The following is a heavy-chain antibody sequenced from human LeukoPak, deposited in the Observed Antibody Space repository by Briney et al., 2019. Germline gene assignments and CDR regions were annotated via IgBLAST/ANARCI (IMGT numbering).Heavy chain of an antibody. CDR2: IYTSGST. CDR3: ARDKSRTYGSADAFDI. V-gene: IGHV4-4*07. Sequence: PLETLSLTCTVSGGSLSSYYWNWIRQPAGKGLEWIGRIYTSGSTNYNPSLKSRVTMSVDTSKNQFSLKLSSVTAADTAVYYCARDKSRTYGSADAFDIWGQGTMVTVSS. D-gene: IGHD3-10*01. CDR1: GGSLSSYY. J-gene: IGHJ3*02.